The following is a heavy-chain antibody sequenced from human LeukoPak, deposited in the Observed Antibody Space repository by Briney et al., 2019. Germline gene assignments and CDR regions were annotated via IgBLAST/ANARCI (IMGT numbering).Heavy chain of an antibody. CDR2: TSSDLNVK. Sequence: GGSLRLSCAASGFTFRNYVIHWIRQAPGKGLEWVAVTSSDLNVKIYADSVKGRFTISRDNSRSTLYLQMNSLRPEDTAIYYCAREGYYGSGSPPSLYFDYWGQGTLVTVSS. CDR1: GFTFRNYV. CDR3: AREGYYGSGSPPSLYFDY. V-gene: IGHV3-30-3*01. D-gene: IGHD3-10*01. J-gene: IGHJ4*02.